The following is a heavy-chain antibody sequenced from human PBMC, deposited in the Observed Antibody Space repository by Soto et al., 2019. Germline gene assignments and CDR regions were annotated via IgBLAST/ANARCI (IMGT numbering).Heavy chain of an antibody. J-gene: IGHJ4*02. V-gene: IGHV1-3*01. CDR2: INVGNDKT. CDR3: AKSKGGWTLDF. CDR1: GYTKSSTS. Sequence: ASVKVSCKASGYTKSSTSIYCARQAPGQRLEWMGWINVGNDKTEYSWRLQGRVTITKDTSASTADMELSGLTSEDTAVYYCAKSKGGWTLDFWGPGTLVTVSS. D-gene: IGHD6-19*01.